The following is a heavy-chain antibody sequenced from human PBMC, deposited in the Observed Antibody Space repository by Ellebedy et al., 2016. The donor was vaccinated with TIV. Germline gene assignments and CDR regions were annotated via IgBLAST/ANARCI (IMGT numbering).Heavy chain of an antibody. CDR1: GFSFRSYW. V-gene: IGHV3-7*01. CDR2: IYQDGSFQ. Sequence: GESLKISCAASGFSFRSYWMSWVRQAPGKGLEWVANIYQDGSFQYYLDSVKGRFTISRDNANKSLFLQMNSLRVEDTAFYYCARRGSYGDYAVQVNSWFDRWGQGALVTVSS. J-gene: IGHJ5*02. CDR3: ARRGSYGDYAVQVNSWFDR. D-gene: IGHD4-17*01.